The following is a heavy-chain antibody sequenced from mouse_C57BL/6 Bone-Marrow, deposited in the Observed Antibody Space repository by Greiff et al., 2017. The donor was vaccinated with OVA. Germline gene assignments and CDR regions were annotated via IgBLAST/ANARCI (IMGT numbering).Heavy chain of an antibody. CDR1: GFTFSDYY. J-gene: IGHJ3*01. CDR3: ARGRRWFAY. V-gene: IGHV5-12*01. Sequence: EVKLMESGGGLVQPGGSLKLSCAASGFTFSDYYMYWVRQTPEKRLEWVAYISNGGGSTYYPDTVKGRFTISRDNAKNTLYLQMSRLKSEDTAMYYCARGRRWFAYWGQGTLVTVSA. CDR2: ISNGGGST.